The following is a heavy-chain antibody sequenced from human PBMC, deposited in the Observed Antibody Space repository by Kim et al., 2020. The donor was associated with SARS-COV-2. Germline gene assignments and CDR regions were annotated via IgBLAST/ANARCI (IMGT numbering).Heavy chain of an antibody. CDR3: ARSLGSSRYYGMDV. J-gene: IGHJ6*02. V-gene: IGHV4-34*01. D-gene: IGHD2-2*01. Sequence: NPSPRSSVTIPIDTSKNQCSLNLSSVTAADTAVYYCARSLGSSRYYGMDVWGQGTTVTVSS.